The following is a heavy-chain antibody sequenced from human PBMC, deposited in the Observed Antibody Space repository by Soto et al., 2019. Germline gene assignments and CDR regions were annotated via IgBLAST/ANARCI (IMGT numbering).Heavy chain of an antibody. V-gene: IGHV3-66*01. J-gene: IGHJ4*02. D-gene: IGHD2-15*01. CDR2: IYSGGNT. CDR3: ASPPMGYCSGGSCSIAY. CDR1: GFTVSSNY. Sequence: SLRLSCAASGFTVSSNYMSWVRQAPGKGLEWVSVIYSGGNTYYADSVKGRFTISRDNSKNTLYLQMNSPRAEDTAVYYCASPPMGYCSGGSCSIAYWGQGTLVTVSS.